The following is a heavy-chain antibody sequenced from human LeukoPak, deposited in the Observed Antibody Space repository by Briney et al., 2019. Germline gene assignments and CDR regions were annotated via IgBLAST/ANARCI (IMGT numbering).Heavy chain of an antibody. CDR1: GFTFSSYG. D-gene: IGHD2-15*01. CDR3: AKEYGGNAFDY. J-gene: IGHJ4*02. Sequence: TGGSLRLSCAASGFTFSSYGMHWVRQAPGKGLEWVAVISYDGSNKYYADSVKGRFTISRDNSKNTLYLQMNSLRAEDTAVYYCAKEYGGNAFDYWGQGTLVTVSS. CDR2: ISYDGSNK. V-gene: IGHV3-30*18.